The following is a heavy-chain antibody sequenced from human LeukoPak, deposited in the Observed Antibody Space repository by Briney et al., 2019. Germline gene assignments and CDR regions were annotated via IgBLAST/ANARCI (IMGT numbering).Heavy chain of an antibody. CDR1: GGSISSYY. V-gene: IGHV4-59*01. CDR2: IYYSGST. Sequence: SGTLSLTCTVSGGSISSYYWSWIRQPPGKGLEWIGYIYYSGSTNYNPSLKSRVTISVDTSKNQFSLKLSSVTAADTAVYYCARAAAAAPYYYGMDVWGQGTTVTVSS. CDR3: ARAAAAAPYYYGMDV. J-gene: IGHJ6*02. D-gene: IGHD6-13*01.